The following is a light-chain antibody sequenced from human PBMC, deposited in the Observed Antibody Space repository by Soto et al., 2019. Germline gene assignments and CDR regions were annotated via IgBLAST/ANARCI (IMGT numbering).Light chain of an antibody. J-gene: IGLJ3*02. Sequence: QSVLTQPRSVSGSPGQSVTISCTGTSSNVGYYQFVSWYQQHPGKAPILIIYDDIERSSGVPDRFSASKSGNTAFLTISGLHVDDEAQYFCCAYAGSYVWLFGGGTKVTVL. CDR3: CAYAGSYVWL. V-gene: IGLV2-11*01. CDR1: SSNVGYYQF. CDR2: DDI.